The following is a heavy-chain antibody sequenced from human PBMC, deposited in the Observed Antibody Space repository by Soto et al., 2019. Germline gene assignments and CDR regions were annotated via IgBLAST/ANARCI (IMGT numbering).Heavy chain of an antibody. D-gene: IGHD5-12*01. CDR2: IKSKTDGGTI. J-gene: IGHJ4*02. Sequence: PGGSLRLSCGASGFTFTNAWMSWVRQAPGKGLEWLGRIKSKTDGGTIDYAAPVKGGFTISRDDSNNTLYLEMNGLKTEDTGVYYCASTNSLYSGCEFSYFDYWGQGTQVTVSS. CDR1: GFTFTNAW. CDR3: ASTNSLYSGCEFSYFDY. V-gene: IGHV3-15*01.